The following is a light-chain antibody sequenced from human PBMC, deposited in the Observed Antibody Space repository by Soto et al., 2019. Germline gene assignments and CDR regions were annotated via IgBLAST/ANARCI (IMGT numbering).Light chain of an antibody. CDR3: MQALQTPNT. V-gene: IGKV2-28*01. Sequence: DIVMTQSPLSLPVTPGEPASISCRSSQSLLHSNGYNYLDWYLQKPGQSPQLLIYLGSNRASGVPDRFSGSGSGTDFTQKISRVEAEDVGVYYCMQALQTPNTFGQGTRLDIK. CDR1: QSLLHSNGYNY. J-gene: IGKJ5*01. CDR2: LGS.